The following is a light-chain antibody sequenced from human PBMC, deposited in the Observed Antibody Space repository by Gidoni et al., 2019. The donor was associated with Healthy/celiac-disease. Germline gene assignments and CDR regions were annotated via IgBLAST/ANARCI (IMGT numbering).Light chain of an antibody. CDR2: DAS. CDR1: QSVSSY. J-gene: IGKJ5*01. V-gene: IGKV3-11*01. CDR3: QQRSNWSIT. Sequence: EIVLTQSPATLSLSPWARATLSCRASQSVSSYLAGYQQKPGQAPRLLRYDASNRATGIPARFSGSGSGTDFTLTISSLEPEDFAVYYCQQRSNWSITFXXXTRLEIK.